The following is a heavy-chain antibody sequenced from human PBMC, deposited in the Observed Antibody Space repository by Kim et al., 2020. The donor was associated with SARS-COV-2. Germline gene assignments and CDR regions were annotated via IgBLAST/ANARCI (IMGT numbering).Heavy chain of an antibody. J-gene: IGHJ4*02. D-gene: IGHD3-10*01. Sequence: KSRVTISVDTSKNQFSLKLSSVTAADTAVYYCASSGLLWFGELLHRYFDYWGQGTLVTVSS. V-gene: IGHV4-39*01. CDR3: ASSGLLWFGELLHRYFDY.